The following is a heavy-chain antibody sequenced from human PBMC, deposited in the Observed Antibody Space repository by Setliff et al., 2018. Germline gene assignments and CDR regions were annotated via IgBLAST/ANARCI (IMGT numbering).Heavy chain of an antibody. D-gene: IGHD2-8*02. CDR2: INPIFGTA. CDR1: GGTLSNSA. J-gene: IGHJ6*03. CDR3: ATERGLVVSATDYYYYMDV. Sequence: KVSCKASGGTLSNSAINWVRQAPGQGLEWMGGINPIFGTAGYTQNFQGRLTITTDESTSTAYMQLSSLRSEDTAIYYCATERGLVVSATDYYYYMDVWGKGTTVTVSS. V-gene: IGHV1-69*05.